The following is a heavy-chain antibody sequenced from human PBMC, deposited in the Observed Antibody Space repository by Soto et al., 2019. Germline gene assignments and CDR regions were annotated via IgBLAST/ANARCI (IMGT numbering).Heavy chain of an antibody. Sequence: VGFLRVSCAVSELTFSSYSMNWVRQDSGKGLEWVSSISSSSSYIYYADSVNGRFTISRDNAKNSLYLQMNSLRAEDTAVYYCARDSGGRYCSSTSCYGGGKEYYGMDVWVQGSTVTVSS. D-gene: IGHD2-2*01. CDR2: ISSSSSYI. CDR3: ARDSGGRYCSSTSCYGGGKEYYGMDV. V-gene: IGHV3-21*01. CDR1: ELTFSSYS. J-gene: IGHJ6*02.